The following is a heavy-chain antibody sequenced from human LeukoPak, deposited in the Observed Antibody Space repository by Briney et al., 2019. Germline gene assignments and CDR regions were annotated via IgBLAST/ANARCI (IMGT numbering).Heavy chain of an antibody. CDR1: GGTFSSYA. CDR3: ARSDYYDSSGYYYVKYYYYYMDV. Sequence: ASVKVSCKASGGTFSSYAISWVRQAPGQGLEWMGGIIPIFGTANYAQKFQGRVTITADKSTSTAYMELSSLRSEDTAVYYCARSDYYDSSGYYYVKYYYYYMDVWGKGTTVTVSS. V-gene: IGHV1-69*06. D-gene: IGHD3-22*01. CDR2: IIPIFGTA. J-gene: IGHJ6*03.